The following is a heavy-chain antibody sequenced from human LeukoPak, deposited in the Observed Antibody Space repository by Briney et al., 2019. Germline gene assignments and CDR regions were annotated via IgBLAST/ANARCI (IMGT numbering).Heavy chain of an antibody. Sequence: GASVKVSCKASGYTFTGYYMHWVRQAPGQGLEWMGWINPNSGGTNYAQKFQGRVTMTRDMSTSTVYMELSSLRSEDTAVYYCARDYYDSSGYGGSIDYWGQGTLVTVSS. CDR3: ARDYYDSSGYGGSIDY. D-gene: IGHD3-22*01. V-gene: IGHV1-2*02. CDR1: GYTFTGYY. J-gene: IGHJ4*02. CDR2: INPNSGGT.